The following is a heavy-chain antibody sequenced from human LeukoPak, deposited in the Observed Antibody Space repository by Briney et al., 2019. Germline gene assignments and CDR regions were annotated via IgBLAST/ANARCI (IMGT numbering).Heavy chain of an antibody. Sequence: PSETLSPTCAIYGGSFSGYYWSWIRQPPGKGLEWIGEINHSGSTNYNPSLKSRVTISVDTSKNQFSLKLSSVTAADTAVYYCARRNYYGSGSDYNANFDYWGQGTLVTVSS. CDR1: GGSFSGYY. J-gene: IGHJ4*02. CDR2: INHSGST. V-gene: IGHV4-34*01. CDR3: ARRNYYGSGSDYNANFDY. D-gene: IGHD3-10*01.